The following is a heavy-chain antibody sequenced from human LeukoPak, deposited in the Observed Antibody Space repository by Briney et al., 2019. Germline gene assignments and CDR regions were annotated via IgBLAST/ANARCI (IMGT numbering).Heavy chain of an antibody. CDR2: IKQDGSEK. CDR1: GFTFSSYW. V-gene: IGHV3-7*01. Sequence: GGSLRLSCAASGFTFSSYWMSWVRQAPGKGLEWVANIKQDGSEKYYVDSVKGRFTISRDNAKNSLYLQMNSLRAEDTAVYYCARGGSIVRARKPFDYWGQGTLVTVSS. CDR3: ARGGSIVRARKPFDY. J-gene: IGHJ4*02. D-gene: IGHD1-26*01.